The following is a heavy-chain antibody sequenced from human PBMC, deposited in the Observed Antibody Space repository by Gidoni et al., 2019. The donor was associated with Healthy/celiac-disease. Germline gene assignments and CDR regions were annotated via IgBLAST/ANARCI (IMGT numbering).Heavy chain of an antibody. V-gene: IGHV4-4*07. D-gene: IGHD3-3*01. J-gene: IGHJ6*02. CDR2: IYTSGST. Sequence: QVQLQESGPGLVTPSETLSLTCTVSGGSISSYYWSWIRQPAGKGLEWIGRIYTSGSTNYNPSLKSRVTMSVDTSKNQFSLKLSSVTAADTAVYYCARDPTMTRFGVVRAYGMDVWGQGTTVTVSS. CDR3: ARDPTMTRFGVVRAYGMDV. CDR1: GGSISSYY.